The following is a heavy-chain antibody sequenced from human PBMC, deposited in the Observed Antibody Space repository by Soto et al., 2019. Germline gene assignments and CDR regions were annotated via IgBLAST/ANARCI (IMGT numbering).Heavy chain of an antibody. CDR2: INHSGST. CDR1: GGSFSGYY. V-gene: IGHV4-34*01. Sequence: SETLSLTCAVYGGSFSGYYWSWIRQPPGKGLEWIGEINHSGSTNYNPSLKSRVTISVDTSKNQFSLKLSSVTAADTAVYYCARDSGYRRAYYYYMDVWGKGTTVTVSS. J-gene: IGHJ6*03. D-gene: IGHD5-12*01. CDR3: ARDSGYRRAYYYYMDV.